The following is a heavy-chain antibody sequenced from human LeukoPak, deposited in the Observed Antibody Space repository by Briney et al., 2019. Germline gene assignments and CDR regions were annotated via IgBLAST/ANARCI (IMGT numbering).Heavy chain of an antibody. CDR2: IKSKTGGGKT. Sequence: GGSLRPSCAASGFTFSNAWMSWVRQAPGKGLEWVGRIKSKTGGGKTDYAAPAKGRFTISRDDSKNTLYLQMNSLKTEDTAVYYCTTDRVDWLPAIDYYYYGMDVWGKGTTVTVSS. D-gene: IGHD3-9*01. J-gene: IGHJ6*04. CDR1: GFTFSNAW. CDR3: TTDRVDWLPAIDYYYYGMDV. V-gene: IGHV3-15*01.